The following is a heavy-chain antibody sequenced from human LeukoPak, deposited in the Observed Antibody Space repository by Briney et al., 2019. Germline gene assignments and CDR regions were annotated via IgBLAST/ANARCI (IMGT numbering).Heavy chain of an antibody. V-gene: IGHV3-74*01. CDR2: VNSDGGTT. D-gene: IGHD7-27*01. Sequence: GGSLRLSCAASGFTFSSYWMHLGRQVPGKGLVWVARVNSDGGTTSYADSVRGRFTISRDNAKNTLYLQMNSLRVEDTAVYYCARAGDGFDYWGQGTLVTVSS. CDR1: GFTFSSYW. J-gene: IGHJ4*02. CDR3: ARAGDGFDY.